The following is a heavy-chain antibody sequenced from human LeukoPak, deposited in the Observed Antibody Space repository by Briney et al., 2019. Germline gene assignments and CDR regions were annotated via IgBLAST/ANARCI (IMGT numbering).Heavy chain of an antibody. Sequence: SGGSLRLSCAVSGFTSDDHAMHWVRQASGKGLEWVAGIMWRSGSTGYGDSVKGRFTISRDNAKKSLYLQMNSLRAEDTAVYYCAKSVLSGNSGYYDAFDIWGQGTMVTVSS. D-gene: IGHD3-22*01. CDR1: GFTSDDHA. CDR3: AKSVLSGNSGYYDAFDI. J-gene: IGHJ3*02. V-gene: IGHV3-9*02. CDR2: IMWRSGST.